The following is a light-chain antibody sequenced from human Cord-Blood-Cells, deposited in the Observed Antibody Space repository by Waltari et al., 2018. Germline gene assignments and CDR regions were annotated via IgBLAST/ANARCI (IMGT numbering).Light chain of an antibody. CDR2: DAS. CDR1: QSVSSY. J-gene: IGKJ2*01. V-gene: IGKV3-11*01. Sequence: EIVLTQSPATLSLSPGARATPSCRASQSVSSYLAWYQQKPGQAPRLLIYDASNRATGIPARFSGSGSGTDFTLTISSLEPEDFAVYYCQQRSNWPPTFGQGTKLEIK. CDR3: QQRSNWPPT.